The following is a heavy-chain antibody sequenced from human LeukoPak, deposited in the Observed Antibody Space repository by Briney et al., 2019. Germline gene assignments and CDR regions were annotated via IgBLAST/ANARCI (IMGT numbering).Heavy chain of an antibody. D-gene: IGHD3-22*01. Sequence: SETLSLTCTVSGGSISSGSYYWSWIRQPAGKGLEWIGRIYTSGSTNYNPSLKSRVTISVDTSKNQFSLKLSSVTAADTAVYYCARHDSSGPYNAFDIWGQGTMVTVSS. V-gene: IGHV4-61*02. CDR3: ARHDSSGPYNAFDI. J-gene: IGHJ3*02. CDR2: IYTSGST. CDR1: GGSISSGSYY.